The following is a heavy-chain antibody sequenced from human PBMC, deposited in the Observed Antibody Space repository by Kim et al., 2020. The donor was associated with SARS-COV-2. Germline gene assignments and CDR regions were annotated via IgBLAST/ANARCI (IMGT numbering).Heavy chain of an antibody. D-gene: IGHD3-3*01. V-gene: IGHV1-69*13. CDR1: GGTFSSYA. Sequence: SVKVSCKASGGTFSSYAISWVRQAPGQGLEWMGGIIPICGTANYAQKFQGRVTITADESTSTAYMELSSLRSEDTAVYYCARVRFLEWLFAYYYYGMDVWGQGTTVTVSS. CDR2: IIPICGTA. CDR3: ARVRFLEWLFAYYYYGMDV. J-gene: IGHJ6*02.